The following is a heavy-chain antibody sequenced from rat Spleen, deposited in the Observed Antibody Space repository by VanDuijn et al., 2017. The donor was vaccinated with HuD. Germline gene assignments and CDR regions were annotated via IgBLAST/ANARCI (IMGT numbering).Heavy chain of an antibody. CDR1: GFSLTSYH. V-gene: IGHV2S61*01. CDR2: IWGNGNA. D-gene: IGHD1-2*01. CDR3: ARSDYSSPYYFDY. J-gene: IGHJ2*01. Sequence: QVQLKESGPGLVKPSETLSLTCTVSGFSLTSYHVSWVRQPPGQGLEWMGVIWGNGNANYNSVLKSRLSISRDTSKSQVFLKMNNLQTEDTAMYFCARSDYSSPYYFDYWGQGVMVTVSS.